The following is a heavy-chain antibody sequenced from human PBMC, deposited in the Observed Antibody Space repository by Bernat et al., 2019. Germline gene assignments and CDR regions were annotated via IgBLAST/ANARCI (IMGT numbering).Heavy chain of an antibody. Sequence: QVQLVQSGAEVKKPGSSVKVSCKASGGTFSSYTISWVRQAPGQGLEWMGRIIPILGIANYAQKFQGRVTITADKSTSTAYMELSSLRSEDTAVYYCARDNPSGIPADYWGQGTLVTVSS. CDR1: GGTFSSYT. CDR2: IIPILGIA. CDR3: ARDNPSGIPADY. D-gene: IGHD3-10*01. V-gene: IGHV1-69*08. J-gene: IGHJ4*02.